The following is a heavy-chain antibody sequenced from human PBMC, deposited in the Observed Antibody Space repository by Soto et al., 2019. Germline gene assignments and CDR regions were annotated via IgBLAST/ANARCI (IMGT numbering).Heavy chain of an antibody. J-gene: IGHJ6*03. CDR1: GFTFSSYG. V-gene: IGHV3-30*18. CDR3: AKDDGGSTNYLYRYYYHKDV. Sequence: QVQLVESGGGVVQPGRSLRLCCAASGFTFSSYGMHWVRQAPGKGLEWVAVISYDGSNKYYADSVKGRFTISRDNSKNTLYLQMNSLRAEDTAVYYCAKDDGGSTNYLYRYYYHKDVWGKGTTVSVSS. CDR2: ISYDGSNK. D-gene: IGHD3-16*01.